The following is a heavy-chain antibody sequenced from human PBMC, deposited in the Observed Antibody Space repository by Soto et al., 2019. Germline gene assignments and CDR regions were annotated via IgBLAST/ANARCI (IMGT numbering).Heavy chain of an antibody. CDR1: GGSISSYY. CDR3: ARGVSLFGELLYPFDY. CDR2: IYYSGST. D-gene: IGHD3-10*01. Sequence: PSETLSLTCTVSGGSISSYYWSWIRQPPGKGLEWIGYIYYSGSTNYNPSLKSRVTISVDTSKNQFSLKLSSVTAADTAVYYCARGVSLFGELLYPFDYWGQGTLVTVSS. V-gene: IGHV4-59*01. J-gene: IGHJ4*02.